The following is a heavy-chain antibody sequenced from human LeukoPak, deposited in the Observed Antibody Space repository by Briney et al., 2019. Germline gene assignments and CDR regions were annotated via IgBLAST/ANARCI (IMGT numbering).Heavy chain of an antibody. V-gene: IGHV1-8*01. J-gene: IGHJ5*02. CDR2: MNPNSGNT. Sequence: ASVTVSCKASGYTFTSYDINWVRQATGQGLEWMGWMNPNSGNTGYAQKFQGRVTMTRNTSISTAYMELSSLRSEDTAVYYCARGRGMVRGVRGNWFDPWGQGTLVTVSS. CDR1: GYTFTSYD. CDR3: ARGRGMVRGVRGNWFDP. D-gene: IGHD3-10*01.